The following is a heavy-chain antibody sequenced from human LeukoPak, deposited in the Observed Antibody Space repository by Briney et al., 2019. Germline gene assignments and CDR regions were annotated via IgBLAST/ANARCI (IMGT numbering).Heavy chain of an antibody. J-gene: IGHJ4*02. CDR3: AKDARPAPRGYFDY. V-gene: IGHV3-48*04. CDR2: ISSTSNTI. Sequence: GGSLRPSCAASGFTLSSYGMNWVRQAPGKGLEWVSYISSTSNTIYYADSVKGRFTISRDNAKNSLYLQMNSLRAEDTALYYCAKDARPAPRGYFDYWGQGTLVTVSS. CDR1: GFTLSSYG.